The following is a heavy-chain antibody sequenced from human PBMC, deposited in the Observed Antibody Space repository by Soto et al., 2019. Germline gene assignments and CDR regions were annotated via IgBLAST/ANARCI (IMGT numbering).Heavy chain of an antibody. Sequence: PSETLSLTCSVSGGFISSDDSSWSWIRPPPGRGLEWIGHIYHGGTTFYNPSLKSRVAISEDRSKNQFSLNLSYVTVADTAVYYCARGRTGFLCSRNKCPVNWFDPWGQGTLVTVSS. D-gene: IGHD2-2*01. CDR3: ARGRTGFLCSRNKCPVNWFDP. CDR1: GGFISSDDSS. CDR2: IYHGGTT. V-gene: IGHV4-30-2*01. J-gene: IGHJ5*02.